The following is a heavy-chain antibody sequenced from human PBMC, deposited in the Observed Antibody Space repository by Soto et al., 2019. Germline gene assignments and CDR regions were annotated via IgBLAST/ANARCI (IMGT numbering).Heavy chain of an antibody. J-gene: IGHJ5*02. CDR2: INHSGST. Sequence: QVQLQQWGAGLLKPSETLSLTCAVYGGSFSGYYWSWIRQPPGKGLEWIGEINHSGSTNYNPSLRSRVTRAVATSKNQFSLKLSSVTAADTAVYYCARAGYYGSGSYLYNWFDPWGQGTLVTVSS. V-gene: IGHV4-34*01. CDR1: GGSFSGYY. CDR3: ARAGYYGSGSYLYNWFDP. D-gene: IGHD3-10*01.